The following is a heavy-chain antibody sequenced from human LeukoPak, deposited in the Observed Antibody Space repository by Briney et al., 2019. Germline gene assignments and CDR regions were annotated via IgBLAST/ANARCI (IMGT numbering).Heavy chain of an antibody. V-gene: IGHV4-59*12. J-gene: IGHJ4*02. D-gene: IGHD5-12*01. Sequence: SETLSLTCTVSGGSISSYYWSWIRQPPGKGLEWIGYIYYSGSTNYNPSLKSRVTISVDTSKNQFSLKLSSVTAADTAVYYCARLEWLRFGRAQNDYWGQGTLVTVSS. CDR2: IYYSGST. CDR1: GGSISSYY. CDR3: ARLEWLRFGRAQNDY.